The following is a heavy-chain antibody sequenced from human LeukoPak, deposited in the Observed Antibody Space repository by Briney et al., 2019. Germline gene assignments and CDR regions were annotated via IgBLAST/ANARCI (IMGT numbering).Heavy chain of an antibody. CDR2: INHSGST. CDR1: GGSFSGYY. Sequence: SETLSLTCAVYGGSFSGYYWSWIRQPPGKGLEWIGEINHSGSTNYNPSLKSRVTISVDTSKNQFSLKLSSVTAADTAVYCCARLYCSGGNCYGAFDIWGQGTMVTVSS. V-gene: IGHV4-34*01. D-gene: IGHD2-15*01. CDR3: ARLYCSGGNCYGAFDI. J-gene: IGHJ3*02.